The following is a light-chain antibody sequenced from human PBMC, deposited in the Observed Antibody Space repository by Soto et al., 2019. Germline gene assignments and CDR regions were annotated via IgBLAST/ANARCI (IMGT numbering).Light chain of an antibody. CDR3: QQSFTSPLT. CDR1: QTISTS. J-gene: IGKJ4*01. Sequence: DIQMTQSPPSLSASVGDRVTLTCRASQTISTSLNWYQQTAGKAPQLLIYSASSLHSGVPSRFSGSGSGTDFTLTISSLQPEDFATYYCQQSFTSPLTFGGGTKVEIK. V-gene: IGKV1-39*01. CDR2: SAS.